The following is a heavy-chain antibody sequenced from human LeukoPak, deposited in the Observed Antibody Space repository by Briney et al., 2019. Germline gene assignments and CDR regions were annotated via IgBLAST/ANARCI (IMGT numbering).Heavy chain of an antibody. CDR3: AKELPAYYDYVWGSYRPSPSFDY. CDR2: IWYDGSNK. CDR1: GFTFSSYG. J-gene: IGHJ4*02. D-gene: IGHD3-16*02. Sequence: PGGSLRLSCAASGFTFSSYGMHWVRQAPGKGLEWVAVIWYDGSNKYYADSVKGRFTISRDNSKNTLYLQMNSLRAEDTAVYYCAKELPAYYDYVWGSYRPSPSFDYWGQGTLVTVSS. V-gene: IGHV3-30*02.